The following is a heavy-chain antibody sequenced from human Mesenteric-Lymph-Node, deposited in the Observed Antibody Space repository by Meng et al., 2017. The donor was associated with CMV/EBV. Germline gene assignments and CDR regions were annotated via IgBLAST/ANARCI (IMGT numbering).Heavy chain of an antibody. CDR3: TMSFWSGIVDD. CDR2: INTDGSST. J-gene: IGHJ4*02. V-gene: IGHV3-74*01. Sequence: GGSLRLSCAASGFTFTSYWMHWVRQAPGKGLVWVSRINTDGSSTDYADSVKGRFTISRDNANNSLYLQMNSLRAEDTAVYYCTMSFWSGIVDDWGQGTLVTVSS. CDR1: GFTFTSYW. D-gene: IGHD3-3*01.